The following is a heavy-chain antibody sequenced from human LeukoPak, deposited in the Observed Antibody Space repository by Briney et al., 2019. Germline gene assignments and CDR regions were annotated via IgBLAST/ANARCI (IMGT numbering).Heavy chain of an antibody. CDR2: MNPNSGNT. J-gene: IGHJ4*02. CDR3: ARDASYYGSGSYNY. CDR1: GYSFTSYG. D-gene: IGHD3-10*01. Sequence: PGESLKISCKGSGYSFTSYGISWVRQATGQGLEWMGWMNPNSGNTGYAQKFQGRVTMTRNTSISTAYMELSSLRSEDTAVYYCARDASYYGSGSYNYWGQGTLVTVSS. V-gene: IGHV1-8*02.